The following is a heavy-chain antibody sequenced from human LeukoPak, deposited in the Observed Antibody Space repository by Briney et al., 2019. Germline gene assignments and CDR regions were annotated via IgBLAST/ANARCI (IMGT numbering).Heavy chain of an antibody. V-gene: IGHV4-34*01. D-gene: IGHD3-10*01. CDR3: ARRGNMVRGVIISSFRWFDP. J-gene: IGHJ5*02. CDR1: GGSFSGYY. Sequence: PSETLSLTCAVYGGSFSGYYWSWIRQPPGKGLEWIGEINHSGSTNYNPSLKSRVTISVDTSKNQSSLKLSSVTAADTAVYYCARRGNMVRGVIISSFRWFDPWGQGTLVTVSS. CDR2: INHSGST.